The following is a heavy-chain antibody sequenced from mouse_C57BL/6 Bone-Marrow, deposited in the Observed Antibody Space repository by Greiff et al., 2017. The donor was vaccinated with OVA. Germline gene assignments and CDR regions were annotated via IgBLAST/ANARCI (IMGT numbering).Heavy chain of an antibody. J-gene: IGHJ4*01. CDR3: ARHPYSSGYGYAMDY. CDR2: FYPGSGSI. Sequence: VQGVESGAELVKPGASVKLSCKASGYTFTEYTIHWVKQRSGQGLEWIGWFYPGSGSIKYNEKFKDKATLTADKSSSTVYMELSRVTSEDSAVYFCARHPYSSGYGYAMDYWCQGTSVTVSS. D-gene: IGHD3-2*02. CDR1: GYTFTEYT. V-gene: IGHV1-62-2*01.